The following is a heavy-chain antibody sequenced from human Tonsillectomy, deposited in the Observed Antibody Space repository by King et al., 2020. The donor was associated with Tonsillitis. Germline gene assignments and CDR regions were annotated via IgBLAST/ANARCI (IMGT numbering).Heavy chain of an antibody. CDR1: GFNFDDYA. Sequence: VQLVESGGGLVQPGRSLRLSCAASGFNFDDYATHWVRPAPGKGLEWVSGISWNSGRIGYADSVKGRFTISRDNAKNSLYLQMDSLRPEDTALYYCAIASYYYDRTGYYGAFDIWGRGTMVTVSS. CDR3: AIASYYYDRTGYYGAFDI. J-gene: IGHJ3*02. V-gene: IGHV3-9*01. D-gene: IGHD3-22*01. CDR2: ISWNSGRI.